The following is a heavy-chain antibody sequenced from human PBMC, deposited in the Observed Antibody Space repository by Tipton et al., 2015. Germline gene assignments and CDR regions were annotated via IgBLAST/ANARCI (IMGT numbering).Heavy chain of an antibody. V-gene: IGHV1-69*01. CDR2: TIPAFSRS. Sequence: QSGAEVKRPGSSVKVSCKASGGSLTAYAVSWVRQAPGQGLEWMGGTIPAFSRSRYAQKFQGRVSFSADESTTTAYMGLRSLTSEDTATYYCSLGDNIVFLTNDYYYGMDVWGQGTMVTVSS. D-gene: IGHD2-21*01. CDR3: SLGDNIVFLTNDYYYGMDV. J-gene: IGHJ6*02. CDR1: GGSLTAYA.